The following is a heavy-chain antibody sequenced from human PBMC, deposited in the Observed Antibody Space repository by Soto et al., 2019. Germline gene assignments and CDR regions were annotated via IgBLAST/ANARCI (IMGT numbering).Heavy chain of an antibody. J-gene: IGHJ4*02. D-gene: IGHD2-8*01. Sequence: LRLSCAASGLTFSSCEMNWVRQAPGKGLEWVSYIGTRGTTKYYADSVRGRFTVSRDNPKSSLFLQLNSLRAEDTAVYFCAGRYCSNGVCHLGLSDYWGQGTLVTVSS. V-gene: IGHV3-48*03. CDR3: AGRYCSNGVCHLGLSDY. CDR1: GLTFSSCE. CDR2: IGTRGTTK.